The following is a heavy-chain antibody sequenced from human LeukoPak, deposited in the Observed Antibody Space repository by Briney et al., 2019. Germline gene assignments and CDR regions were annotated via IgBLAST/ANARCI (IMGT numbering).Heavy chain of an antibody. V-gene: IGHV3-11*01. CDR2: ISSSGSTI. CDR1: GFTFSDYY. J-gene: IGHJ6*02. Sequence: GGSLRLSCAASGFTFSDYYMSWIRQAPWKGLEWVSYISSSGSTIYYADSVKGRFTISRDNAKNSLYLQMNSLRAEDTAVYYCATTNYGDYAQYYYYGMDVWGQGTTVTVSS. CDR3: ATTNYGDYAQYYYYGMDV. D-gene: IGHD4-17*01.